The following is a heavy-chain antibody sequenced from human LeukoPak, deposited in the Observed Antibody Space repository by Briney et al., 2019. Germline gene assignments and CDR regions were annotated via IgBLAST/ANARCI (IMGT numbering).Heavy chain of an antibody. CDR3: AREVDTAMVKDAFDI. CDR1: GGSFSGYY. J-gene: IGHJ3*02. V-gene: IGHV4-34*01. CDR2: INHSGST. Sequence: SETLSLTCAVSGGSFSGYYWSWIRQPPGKGLEWIGEINHSGSTNYNPSLTSRVTISVDTSKNQFSLKLSSVTAADTAVYYCAREVDTAMVKDAFDIWGQGTMVTVSS. D-gene: IGHD5-18*01.